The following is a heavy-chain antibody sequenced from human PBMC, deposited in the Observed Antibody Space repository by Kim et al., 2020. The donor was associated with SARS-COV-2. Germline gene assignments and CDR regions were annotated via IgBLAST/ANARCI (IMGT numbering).Heavy chain of an antibody. D-gene: IGHD1-26*01. V-gene: IGHV3-43*01. J-gene: IGHJ4*02. CDR2: ISWDGGST. CDR1: GFTFDDYT. CDR3: AKEKTASIVGETFDY. Sequence: GGSLRLSCAASGFTFDDYTMHWVRQAPGKGLEWVSLISWDGGSTYYADSVKGRFTISRDNSKNSLYLQMNSLRTEDTALYYCAKEKTASIVGETFDYWGQGTLVTVSS.